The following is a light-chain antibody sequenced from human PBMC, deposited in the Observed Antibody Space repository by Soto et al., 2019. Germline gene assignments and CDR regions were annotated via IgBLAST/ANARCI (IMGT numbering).Light chain of an antibody. Sequence: DIQMTQSPSSLSASVGDGVTITCRASQSISSYLNWYQQKPGKAPKLLIYAASSLQSGVPSRFSGSGSGTDFTLTISSLQPEDFATYYCQQSYSTRLTFGGGTKV. J-gene: IGKJ4*01. CDR3: QQSYSTRLT. V-gene: IGKV1-39*01. CDR2: AAS. CDR1: QSISSY.